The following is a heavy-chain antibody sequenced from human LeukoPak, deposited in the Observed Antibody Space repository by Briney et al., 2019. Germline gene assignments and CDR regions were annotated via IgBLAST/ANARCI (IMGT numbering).Heavy chain of an antibody. Sequence: PSETLSLTCTVSGYSISSGYYWGWIRRPLGKGLEWIGSIYHSGSTNYNPSLKSRVTISVDTSKNQFSLKLSSVTAADTAVYYCARGQTPYGSGSAADYWGQGTLVTVSS. J-gene: IGHJ4*02. V-gene: IGHV4-38-2*02. CDR2: IYHSGST. D-gene: IGHD3-10*01. CDR1: GYSISSGYY. CDR3: ARGQTPYGSGSAADY.